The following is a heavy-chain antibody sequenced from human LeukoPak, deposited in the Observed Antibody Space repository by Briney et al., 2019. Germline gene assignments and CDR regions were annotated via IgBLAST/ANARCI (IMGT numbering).Heavy chain of an antibody. Sequence: SQTLSLTCTVSGGAIASGGYSWNWIRQPPGKGLEWIGFIHDSGSTYYNPSLKSRVSISRDMSKNQLSLMLSSVTAADTAVYYCARGFGAGNYYYGWFDPWGQGTLVSVSS. CDR2: IHDSGST. D-gene: IGHD3-10*01. CDR3: ARGFGAGNYYYGWFDP. V-gene: IGHV4-30-4*01. CDR1: GGAIASGGYS. J-gene: IGHJ5*02.